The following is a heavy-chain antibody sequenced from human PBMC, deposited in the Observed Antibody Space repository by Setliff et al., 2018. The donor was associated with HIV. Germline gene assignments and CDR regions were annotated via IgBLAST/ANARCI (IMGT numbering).Heavy chain of an antibody. CDR3: ARDQRLFYFDS. Sequence: ASVKVSCKASGYTFTSYDINWVRQATGQGLEWLGWINTKTGNPTYAQGLTGQFVFSLDTSISTAYLQISSLKAEDTAVYYCARDQRLFYFDSWGQGTLVTVSS. J-gene: IGHJ4*01. V-gene: IGHV7-4-1*02. CDR2: INTKTGNP. CDR1: GYTFTSYD.